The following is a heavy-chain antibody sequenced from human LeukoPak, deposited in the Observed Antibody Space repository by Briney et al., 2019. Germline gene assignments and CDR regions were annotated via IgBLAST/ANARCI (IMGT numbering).Heavy chain of an antibody. CDR3: ARGSASGIYPIDY. J-gene: IGHJ4*02. V-gene: IGHV4-34*01. Sequence: SETLSLTCAVSGGSFSVYYWSWIRQPPGKGLEWIGEINHLRRTNYNPSLKSRVIISIDTSKKEDSLKMTSVTAADTAIYYCARGSASGIYPIDYWGQGTLVTVSS. D-gene: IGHD6-19*01. CDR1: GGSFSVYY. CDR2: INHLRRT.